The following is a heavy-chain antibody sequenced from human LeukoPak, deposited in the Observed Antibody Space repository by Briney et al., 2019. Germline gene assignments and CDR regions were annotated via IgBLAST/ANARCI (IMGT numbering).Heavy chain of an antibody. D-gene: IGHD3-10*01. V-gene: IGHV3-21*01. J-gene: IGHJ4*02. CDR2: ISSSSSYI. CDR3: ARDTRSMVRGVSSWDY. Sequence: SGGSLRLSCAASGFTFSSYTMNWVRQAPGKGLEWVSSISSSSSYIYYSDSVKGRFTISRDNAKNSLYLQMNSLRAEDTAVYYCARDTRSMVRGVSSWDYWGQGTLVTVSS. CDR1: GFTFSSYT.